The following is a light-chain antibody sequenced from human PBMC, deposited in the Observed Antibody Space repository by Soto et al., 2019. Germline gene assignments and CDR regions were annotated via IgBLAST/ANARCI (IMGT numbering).Light chain of an antibody. V-gene: IGKV3-20*01. Sequence: DIVLTQSPGTLSLSPGERATLSCRASHSVSSNYLAWYQQKPGQAPRLLIYGASSRLTGIPDRFSGSGSGADFTLTSSRLEPEDFAVYYCQQDGSSPRTFGGGTTVDVK. CDR3: QQDGSSPRT. CDR1: HSVSSNY. CDR2: GAS. J-gene: IGKJ4*01.